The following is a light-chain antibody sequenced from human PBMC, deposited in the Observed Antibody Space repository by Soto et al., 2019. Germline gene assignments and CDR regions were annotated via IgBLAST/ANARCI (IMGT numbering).Light chain of an antibody. CDR1: SSNIGSNY. CDR2: RNN. V-gene: IGLV1-47*01. CDR3: AAWDDSLSVYWV. Sequence: QSVLTQPPSASGTPGQRVTISCSGSSSNIGSNYVYWYQQLPGTAPKLLIYRNNQRPSGVPDRFSGSNSGTSASLAISGLRSEAEADYSCAAWDDSLSVYWVFGGGTQLTVL. J-gene: IGLJ3*02.